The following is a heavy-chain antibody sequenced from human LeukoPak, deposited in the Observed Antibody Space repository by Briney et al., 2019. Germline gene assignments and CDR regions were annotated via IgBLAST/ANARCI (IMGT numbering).Heavy chain of an antibody. V-gene: IGHV4-34*01. Sequence: PSETLSLTCAVYGGSFNNYYWNWLRQPPGKGLEWIGEINHSGSTNYNPSLKSRVTMSVDTSKKQFSLKLTSVTAADTAVYYYARDDPGESSWGQGTLVTVSS. CDR2: INHSGST. J-gene: IGHJ5*02. CDR1: GGSFNNYY. CDR3: ARDDPGESS. D-gene: IGHD3-3*01.